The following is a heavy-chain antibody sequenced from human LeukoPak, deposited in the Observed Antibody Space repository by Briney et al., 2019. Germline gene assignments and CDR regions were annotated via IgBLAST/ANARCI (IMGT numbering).Heavy chain of an antibody. CDR1: GYTFTSYD. V-gene: IGHV1-8*01. D-gene: IGHD3-10*01. Sequence: ASVKVSCKASGYTFTSYDINWVRQATGQGLEWMGWMNPNSGNTGYAQKFQGRVTMTRNTSISTAYMELSSLRSEDTAVYYCARGSTNYYGSGSYYPPSNWFDPWGQGTLVIVSS. CDR2: MNPNSGNT. CDR3: ARGSTNYYGSGSYYPPSNWFDP. J-gene: IGHJ5*02.